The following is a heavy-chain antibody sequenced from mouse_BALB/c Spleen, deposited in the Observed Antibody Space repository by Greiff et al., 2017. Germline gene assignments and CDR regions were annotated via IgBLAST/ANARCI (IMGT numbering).Heavy chain of an antibody. D-gene: IGHD1-1*01. J-gene: IGHJ2*01. CDR1: GFNIKDYY. CDR3: NAWDPYGSSYYVDY. CDR2: IDPENGDT. Sequence: VQLQQSGAELVRSGASVKLSCTASGFNIKDYYMHWVKQRPEQGLEWIGWIDPENGDTEYAPKFQGKATMTADTSSNTAYLQLSSLTSEDTAVYYCNAWDPYGSSYYVDYWGQGTTLTVSS. V-gene: IGHV14-4*02.